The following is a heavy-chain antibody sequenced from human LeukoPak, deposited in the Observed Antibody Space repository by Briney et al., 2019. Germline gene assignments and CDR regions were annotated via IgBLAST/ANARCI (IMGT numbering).Heavy chain of an antibody. Sequence: ASVKVSCKASGYTFTSYGISWVRQAPGQGLEWMGWISAYNGNTNYAQKLQGRVTMTTDTSTSTAYMELRSLRSDDTAVYYCARRITMVRGVLSELNWFDPWGQGTLVTVSS. CDR1: GYTFTSYG. J-gene: IGHJ5*02. CDR2: ISAYNGNT. V-gene: IGHV1-18*01. D-gene: IGHD3-10*01. CDR3: ARRITMVRGVLSELNWFDP.